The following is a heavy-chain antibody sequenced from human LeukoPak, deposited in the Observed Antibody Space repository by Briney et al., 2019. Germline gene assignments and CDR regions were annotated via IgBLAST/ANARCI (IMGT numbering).Heavy chain of an antibody. CDR2: IGPTGSDR. D-gene: IGHD1-14*01. CDR1: GYTFTGYY. CDR3: ATETNGRHYDY. Sequence: SCKASGYTFTGYYMHWVRQAPGKGLERVASIGPTGSDRYHADSIKGRFTISRDNANNFLYLQMNSLRAGDTAVYYCATETNGRHYDYWGQGTLLTVSS. V-gene: IGHV3-21*06. J-gene: IGHJ4*02.